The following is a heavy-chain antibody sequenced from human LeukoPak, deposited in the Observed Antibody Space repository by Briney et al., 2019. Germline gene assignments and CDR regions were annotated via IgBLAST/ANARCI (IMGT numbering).Heavy chain of an antibody. V-gene: IGHV1-2*02. CDR2: INPNSGGT. J-gene: IGHJ6*02. CDR3: ARDRLWFGPYYYGMDV. D-gene: IGHD3-10*01. Sequence: ASVKVSCKASGYTFTGYYMHWVRQAPGQGLEWMGWINPNSGGTNYAQKFQGRVTMTRDTSISTAYMEPSRLRSDDTAVYYCARDRLWFGPYYYGMDVWGQGTTVTVSS. CDR1: GYTFTGYY.